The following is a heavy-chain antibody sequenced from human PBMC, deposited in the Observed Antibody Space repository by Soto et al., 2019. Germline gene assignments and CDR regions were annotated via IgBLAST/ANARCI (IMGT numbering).Heavy chain of an antibody. CDR3: ARDGDILVVPAAATDMYYYYGMDV. CDR2: SSAYNGNT. D-gene: IGHD2-2*01. J-gene: IGHJ6*02. V-gene: IGHV1-18*04. CDR1: GYTFTSYG. Sequence: APVKVSCKASGYTFTSYGISWLRQAPGQGLDWIGCSSAYNGNTNYAQKLQGRVTMTTDTSTSTAYMELRSLRSDDTAVYYCARDGDILVVPAAATDMYYYYGMDVWGQGTTVTVSS.